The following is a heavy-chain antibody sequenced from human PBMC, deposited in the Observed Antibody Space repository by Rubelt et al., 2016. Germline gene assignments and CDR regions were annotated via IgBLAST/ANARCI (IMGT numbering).Heavy chain of an antibody. D-gene: IGHD3-3*01. J-gene: IGHJ4*02. Sequence: QVQLQESGPGLVKPSQTLSLTCTVSGGSISSGGYYWSWIRQPPGKGLEWIGSIYHSGSTYYNPSLKSRVTISVDTSKNQFSLKLSSVTAADTAVYYCARSFWSGYYGVDYWGQGTLVTVSS. CDR3: ARSFWSGYYGVDY. CDR1: GGSISSGGYY. V-gene: IGHV4-39*07. CDR2: IYHSGST.